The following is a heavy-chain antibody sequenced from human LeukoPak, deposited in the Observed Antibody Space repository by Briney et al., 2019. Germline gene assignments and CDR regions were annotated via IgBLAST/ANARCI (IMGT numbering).Heavy chain of an antibody. CDR2: IIPIFGTA. D-gene: IGHD2-2*02. CDR1: GGTFSSYA. J-gene: IGHJ5*02. V-gene: IGHV1-69*13. Sequence: SVKVSCKASGGTFSSYAISWVRQAPGQGLEWMGGIIPIFGTANYAQKFQGRVTITADESTSTAYMELSSLRSEDTAVYYCARDRPGRYCSSTRCYMASPFDPWGQGTLVTVSS. CDR3: ARDRPGRYCSSTRCYMASPFDP.